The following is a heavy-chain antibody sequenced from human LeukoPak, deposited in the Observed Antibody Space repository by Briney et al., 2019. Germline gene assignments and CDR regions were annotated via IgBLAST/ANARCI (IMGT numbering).Heavy chain of an antibody. V-gene: IGHV3-23*01. CDR1: GFTFSSYG. CDR2: ISGSGDST. CDR3: AKDTSSRITMVRGVADY. D-gene: IGHD3-10*01. J-gene: IGHJ4*02. Sequence: GGSLRLSCAASGFTFSSYGLSWVRQTPGKGLEWVSTISGSGDSTYYADSVKGRFAISRDNSKNTLYLQMNSLRAEDTAVYYYAKDTSSRITMVRGVADYWGQGTLVTVSS.